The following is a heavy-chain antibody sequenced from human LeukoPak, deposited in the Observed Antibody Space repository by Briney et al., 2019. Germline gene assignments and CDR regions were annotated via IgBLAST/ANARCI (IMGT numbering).Heavy chain of an antibody. CDR2: ISYDGTYK. V-gene: IGHV3-30*04. CDR1: GFTFSNYA. J-gene: IGHJ4*02. CDR3: ARGGGGCTNGVCYIDY. Sequence: GGSLRLSCAASGFTFSNYAMHWVRQALGKGLEWVAVISYDGTYKYYADSVKGRFTISRDNSKNTLYLQMNSLRAEDTAVYYCARGGGGCTNGVCYIDYWGQGTLVTVSS. D-gene: IGHD2-8*01.